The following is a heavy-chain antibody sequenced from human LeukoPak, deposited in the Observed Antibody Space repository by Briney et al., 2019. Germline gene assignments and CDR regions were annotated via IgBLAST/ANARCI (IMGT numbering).Heavy chain of an antibody. CDR3: AREGYYGSGSPPSLYFDY. CDR2: TSSDLNVK. Sequence: GGSLRPSCEASGFTFRNYVIHWVRQAPGKGLEWVAVTSSDLNVKLYADSVKGRFTIPRDNSRSTLYLQMNSLRPEDTAIYYCAREGYYGSGSPPSLYFDYWGQGTLVTVSS. J-gene: IGHJ4*02. CDR1: GFTFRNYV. D-gene: IGHD3-10*01. V-gene: IGHV3-30-3*01.